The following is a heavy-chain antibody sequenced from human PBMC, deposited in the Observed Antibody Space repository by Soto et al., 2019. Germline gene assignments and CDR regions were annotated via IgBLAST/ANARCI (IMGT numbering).Heavy chain of an antibody. V-gene: IGHV1-69*01. CDR1: GGTFSSYA. D-gene: IGHD1-26*01. Sequence: QVQLVQSGAEVKKPGSSVKVSCKASGGTFSSYAISWVRQAPGQGLEWMGGIIPIFGTANYAQKFQGRVTMTADESTSTAYMELSSLRSEDTAVYYCARGGGSYTGGYYYYGMDVWGQGTTVTVS. CDR3: ARGGGSYTGGYYYYGMDV. J-gene: IGHJ6*02. CDR2: IIPIFGTA.